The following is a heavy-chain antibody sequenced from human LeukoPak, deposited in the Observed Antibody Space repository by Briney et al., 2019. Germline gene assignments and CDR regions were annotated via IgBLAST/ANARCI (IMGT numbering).Heavy chain of an antibody. CDR1: GGSIGSRAYY. D-gene: IGHD6-19*01. CDR2: IYTDGSR. Sequence: PSETLSLTCTVSGGSIGSRAYYWSWIRQPAGKGLEYIGRIYTDGSRNHNPSLKSRVSISMDTSNNQFSLRVTSVTAADTGVYYCASEGLALAGNFYYWAQGALVTVSS. J-gene: IGHJ4*02. CDR3: ASEGLALAGNFYY. V-gene: IGHV4-61*02.